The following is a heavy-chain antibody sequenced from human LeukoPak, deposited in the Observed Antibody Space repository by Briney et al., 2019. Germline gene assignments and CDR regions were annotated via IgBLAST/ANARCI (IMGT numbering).Heavy chain of an antibody. CDR1: GFTFSSYA. CDR2: ISGSGGST. J-gene: IGHJ4*02. Sequence: PGGSLRLSCAASGFTFSSYAMSWVRQAPGKGLEWVSAISGSGGSTYYADSVKGRFTISRDNSKNTLYLQMNSLRAEDTAVYYCAKWGYYDILTGYLYYFDYWGQGTPVTVSS. V-gene: IGHV3-23*01. D-gene: IGHD3-9*01. CDR3: AKWGYYDILTGYLYYFDY.